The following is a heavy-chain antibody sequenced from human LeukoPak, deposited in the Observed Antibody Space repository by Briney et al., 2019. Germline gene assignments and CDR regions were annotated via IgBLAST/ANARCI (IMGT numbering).Heavy chain of an antibody. J-gene: IGHJ3*02. CDR1: GGSVSSGGYY. V-gene: IGHV4-31*03. CDR3: ARGLWSGDAFDI. CDR2: IYYSGST. D-gene: IGHD3-10*01. Sequence: SETLSLTCTVSGGSVSSGGYYWSWIRQHPGKGLEWIGYIYYSGSTYYNPSLKSRVTISVDTSKNQFSLKLSSATAADTAVYYCARGLWSGDAFDIWGQGTMVTVSS.